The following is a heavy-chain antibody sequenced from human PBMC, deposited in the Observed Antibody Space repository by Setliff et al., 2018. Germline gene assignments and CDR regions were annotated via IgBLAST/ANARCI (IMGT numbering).Heavy chain of an antibody. V-gene: IGHV4-39*01. D-gene: IGHD3-16*01. CDR1: GASITNINYY. Sequence: SETLSLTCTVSGASITNINYYWGLIRQPPGKGLEWIGXXXXSXTTFYNPTLKSRVTISVDSSKNQFSLTLSSVTAADTAVYYCARLPNYVWGSPVDCWGQGTLVTVSS. CDR3: ARLPNYVWGSPVDC. J-gene: IGHJ4*02. CDR2: XXXSXTT.